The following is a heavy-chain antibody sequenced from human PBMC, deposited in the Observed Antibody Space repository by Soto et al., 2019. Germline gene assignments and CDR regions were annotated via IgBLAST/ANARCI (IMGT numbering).Heavy chain of an antibody. CDR1: GYTFTSYD. V-gene: IGHV1-8*01. CDR3: ARGLSDFWSGFTPLFNYYGSGSYYNSYYYYYMDV. CDR2: MNPNSGNT. J-gene: IGHJ6*03. D-gene: IGHD3-10*01. Sequence: ASVKVSCKASGYTFTSYDINWVRQATGQGLEWMGWMNPNSGNTGYAQKFQGRVTMTRNTSISTAYMELSSLRSEDTAVYYCARGLSDFWSGFTPLFNYYGSGSYYNSYYYYYMDVWGKGTTVTVSS.